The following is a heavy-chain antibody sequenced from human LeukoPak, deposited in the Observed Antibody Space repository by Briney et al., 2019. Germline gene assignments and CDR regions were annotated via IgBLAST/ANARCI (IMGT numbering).Heavy chain of an antibody. CDR3: ARDIEARRGYYYYYMDV. CDR2: ISPDGNRE. CDR1: GLTFSSYW. J-gene: IGHJ6*03. V-gene: IGHV3-7*01. D-gene: IGHD6-6*01. Sequence: PGGSLRLSCAASGLTFSSYWMTWVRQGPGKGLEWVATISPDGNRENYVDSVKGRFTISRDNSKNMLYLQMNSLRAKDTAVYYCARDIEARRGYYYYYMDVWGEGTTVTVSS.